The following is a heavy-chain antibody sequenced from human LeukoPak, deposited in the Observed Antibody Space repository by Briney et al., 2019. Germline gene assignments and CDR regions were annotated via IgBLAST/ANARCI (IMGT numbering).Heavy chain of an antibody. CDR1: GYTFTGYY. V-gene: IGHV1-2*02. CDR3: ASDDSSGYYPTYYFDY. Sequence: ASVKVSCKASGYTFTGYYMHWVRQSPGQGLEWMGWINPNSGGTNYAQKFQGRVTMTWDTSISTAYMELSRLRSDDTAVYYCASDDSSGYYPTYYFDYWGQGTLVTVSS. D-gene: IGHD3-22*01. J-gene: IGHJ4*02. CDR2: INPNSGGT.